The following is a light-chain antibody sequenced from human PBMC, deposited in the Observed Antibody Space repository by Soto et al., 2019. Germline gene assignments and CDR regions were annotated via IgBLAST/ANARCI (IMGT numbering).Light chain of an antibody. CDR1: QDISNY. CDR2: DAS. V-gene: IGKV1-33*01. CDR3: QHYDNLPLT. Sequence: DIQMTQSPSSLSASVGDRVTITCQTSQDISNYLNWYQQKSGKAPELLIYDASNLETGVPSRFSGSGSGTDFTFTISSLQPEDIATYYCQHYDNLPLTFGGGNKVAIK. J-gene: IGKJ4*01.